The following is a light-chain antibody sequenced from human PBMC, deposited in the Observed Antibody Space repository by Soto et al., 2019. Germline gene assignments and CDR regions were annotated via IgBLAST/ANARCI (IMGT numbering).Light chain of an antibody. CDR2: GAS. CDR1: QSISSN. V-gene: IGKV3-15*01. J-gene: IGKJ1*01. Sequence: EIVMTQSPATLSVSPGERATLSCRASQSISSNLAWYQHKVGQAPRLLIYGASTRVTGTPARFSGSGSGTEFTVTISSLESEDFAVYYCQQYNNWPPTFGKGTKVEIK. CDR3: QQYNNWPPT.